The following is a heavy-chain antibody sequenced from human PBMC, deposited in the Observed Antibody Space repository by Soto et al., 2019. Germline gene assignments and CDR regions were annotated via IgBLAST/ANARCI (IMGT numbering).Heavy chain of an antibody. D-gene: IGHD3-3*01. V-gene: IGHV4-31*03. J-gene: IGHJ4*02. Sequence: SETLSLTCTISGGSISSGGYYWSWIRQHPGKGLEWIGYIYYSGSTYYNPSLKSRVTISVDTSKNQFSLKLSSVTAADTAVYYCARVGGYYSDFDYWGQGTLVTVSS. CDR3: ARVGGYYSDFDY. CDR1: GGSISSGGYY. CDR2: IYYSGST.